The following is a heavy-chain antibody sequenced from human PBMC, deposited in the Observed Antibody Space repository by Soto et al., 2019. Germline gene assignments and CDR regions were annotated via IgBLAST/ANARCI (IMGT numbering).Heavy chain of an antibody. CDR3: ARADCGGDCYPFDP. V-gene: IGHV4-31*03. D-gene: IGHD2-21*02. Sequence: SETLSLTCTVSGGSISSGGYYWSWIRQHPGKGLEWIGYIYYSGSTYYNPSLKSRVTISVDTSKNQFSLKLSSVTAADTAVYYCARADCGGDCYPFDPWGQGTLVTVSS. J-gene: IGHJ5*02. CDR1: GGSISSGGYY. CDR2: IYYSGST.